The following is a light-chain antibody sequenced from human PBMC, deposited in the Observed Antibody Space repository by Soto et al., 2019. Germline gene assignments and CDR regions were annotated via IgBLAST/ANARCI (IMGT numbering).Light chain of an antibody. V-gene: IGLV7-43*01. CDR2: STT. CDR3: LIYYRDAVV. CDR1: TGPVTSDYY. J-gene: IGLJ2*01. Sequence: QAVVTQEPSLTVSPGVTVTLTCASSTGPVTSDYYPNWFQQKPGQAPRELIYSTTKKQSWTPARFSGSRLGCKVALTLSGVLREDEADYYCLIYYRDAVVFGGGTKVTVL.